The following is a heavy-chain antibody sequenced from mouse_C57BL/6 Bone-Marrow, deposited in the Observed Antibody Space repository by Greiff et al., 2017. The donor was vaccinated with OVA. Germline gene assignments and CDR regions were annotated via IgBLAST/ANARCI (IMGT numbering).Heavy chain of an antibody. CDR2: FHPYNDDT. CDR1: GYTFTTYP. CDR3: AIYCYGSGYFDV. D-gene: IGHD1-1*01. V-gene: IGHV1-47*01. J-gene: IGHJ1*03. Sequence: VQLQQSGAELVKPGASVKMSCKASGYTFTTYPIEWMKQNHGKSLEWIGNFHPYNDDTKYNEKFKGKATLTVDKSSSTVYLELSLLTADDSAVYYCAIYCYGSGYFDVWGTGTTVTVSA.